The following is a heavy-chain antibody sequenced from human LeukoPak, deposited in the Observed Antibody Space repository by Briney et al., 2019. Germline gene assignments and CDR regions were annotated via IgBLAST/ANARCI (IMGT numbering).Heavy chain of an antibody. CDR1: GFTFSSYA. J-gene: IGHJ4*02. CDR3: AIMHPYYDGNGYWVQ. D-gene: IGHD3-22*01. V-gene: IGHV3-23*01. CDR2: INTSGGST. Sequence: AGGSLRLSCAASGFTFSSYAMSWVRQAPGKGLEWVSGINTSGGSTAYADSVKGRFTISGDNPRNTLYMQMNSLRAEDTPLYYCAIMHPYYDGNGYWVQWGQGTLVTVSS.